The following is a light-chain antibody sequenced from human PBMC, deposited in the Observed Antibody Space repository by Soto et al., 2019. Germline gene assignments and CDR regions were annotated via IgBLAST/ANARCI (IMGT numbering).Light chain of an antibody. CDR3: QQRSTGPPTLT. CDR2: DAS. CDR1: QSVSSY. Sequence: PGERATLSCRASQSVSSYLAWYQQKPGQAPRLLIYDASNRATGIPARFSGSGSGTDFTLTISSLEPEDFAVYYCQQRSTGPPTLTSGGGTKVEIK. J-gene: IGKJ4*01. V-gene: IGKV3-11*01.